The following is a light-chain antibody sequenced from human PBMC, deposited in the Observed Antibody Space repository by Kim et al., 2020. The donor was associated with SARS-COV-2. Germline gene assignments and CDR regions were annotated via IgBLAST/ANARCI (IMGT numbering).Light chain of an antibody. CDR2: AAF. Sequence: DIQLTQSPSFLSASVGDRVTITCRASQGINSYLAWYQQKPGKAPKLLIYAAFTLQSGVPSRFSGSGSGADFTLTINSLQPDDFATYYCQQFKSYPLTFGRGTKVDIK. J-gene: IGKJ4*01. CDR3: QQFKSYPLT. CDR1: QGINSY. V-gene: IGKV1-9*01.